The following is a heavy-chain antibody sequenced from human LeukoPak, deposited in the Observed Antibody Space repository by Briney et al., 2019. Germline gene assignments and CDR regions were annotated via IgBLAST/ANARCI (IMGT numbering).Heavy chain of an antibody. Sequence: SETLSLTCAIYGWSFSAYYWSWIRQPPGKGLEWIGEINHSGSTNYNTSLKSRVTISIDTSKNQFSLEMSSVTGADTAVYYCARGRGARSSRWYNWFDPWGQGTLVTVSS. CDR3: ARGRGARSSRWYNWFDP. V-gene: IGHV4-34*01. J-gene: IGHJ5*02. CDR2: INHSGST. D-gene: IGHD6-13*01. CDR1: GWSFSAYY.